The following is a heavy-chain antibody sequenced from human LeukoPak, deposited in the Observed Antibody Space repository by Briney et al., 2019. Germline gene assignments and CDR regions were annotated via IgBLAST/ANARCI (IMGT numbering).Heavy chain of an antibody. CDR2: ISGSGSST. D-gene: IGHD1-14*01. V-gene: IGHV3-23*01. CDR1: GFTFGSYA. J-gene: IGHJ4*02. CDR3: ARDLRTTLVTLDY. Sequence: PGGSLRLSCAASGFTFGSYAMSWVRQAPGKGLEWVSAISGSGSSTYYADSVKGRFTISRDNSKNTLYLQMNSLRAEDTAVYYCARDLRTTLVTLDYWGQGTLVTVSS.